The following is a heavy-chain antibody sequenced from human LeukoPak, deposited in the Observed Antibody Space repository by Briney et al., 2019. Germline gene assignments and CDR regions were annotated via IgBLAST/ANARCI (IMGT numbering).Heavy chain of an antibody. CDR1: GGTFSSYA. V-gene: IGHV1-69*13. D-gene: IGHD3-10*01. CDR3: ARAVLLWFGELYYYYMDV. J-gene: IGHJ6*03. CDR2: IIPIFGTA. Sequence: GASVKVSCKASGGTFSSYAISWVRQAPGQRLEWMGGIIPIFGTANYAQKFQGRVTITADESTSTAYMELSSLRSEDTAVYYCARAVLLWFGELYYYYMDVWGKGTTVTVSS.